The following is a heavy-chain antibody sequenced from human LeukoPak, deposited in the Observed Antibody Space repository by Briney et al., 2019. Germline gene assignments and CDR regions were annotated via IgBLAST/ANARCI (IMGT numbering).Heavy chain of an antibody. J-gene: IGHJ5*02. V-gene: IGHV3-53*01. D-gene: IGHD3-10*01. CDR3: ARLGLIDYYGSGSYYGWFDP. CDR1: GFTVSCNY. Sequence: GGSLRPSCAASGFTVSCNYMSWVRQAPGKGLEWVSVIYSGGTSYYADSVKGRFTISRDNAKNSLYLQMNSLRAEDTAVYYCARLGLIDYYGSGSYYGWFDPWGQGTLVTVSS. CDR2: IYSGGTS.